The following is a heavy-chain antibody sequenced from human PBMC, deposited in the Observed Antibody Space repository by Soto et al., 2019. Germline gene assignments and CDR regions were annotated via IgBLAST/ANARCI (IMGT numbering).Heavy chain of an antibody. J-gene: IGHJ6*03. Sequence: SETLSLTCAVYGGSFSGYYWSWIRQPPGKGLEWIGEINHSGSTNYNPSLKSRVTISVDTSKNQFSLKLSSVTAADTAVYYCARAAKYYYYMDVWGKGTTVTVSS. CDR3: ARAAKYYYYMDV. CDR1: GGSFSGYY. CDR2: INHSGST. D-gene: IGHD6-25*01. V-gene: IGHV4-34*01.